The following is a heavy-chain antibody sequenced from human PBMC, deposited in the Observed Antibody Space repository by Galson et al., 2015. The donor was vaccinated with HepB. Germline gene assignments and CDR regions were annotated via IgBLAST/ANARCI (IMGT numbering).Heavy chain of an antibody. D-gene: IGHD2-2*01. CDR1: GFTFSSYG. CDR3: ARDSLFCSSTSCVGGAFDI. CDR2: IWYDGSNK. J-gene: IGHJ3*02. Sequence: SLRLSCAASGFTFSSYGMHWVRQAPGKGLEWVAVIWYDGSNKYYADSVKGRFTISRDNSKNTLYLQMNSLRAEDTAVYYCARDSLFCSSTSCVGGAFDIWGQGTMVTVSS. V-gene: IGHV3-33*01.